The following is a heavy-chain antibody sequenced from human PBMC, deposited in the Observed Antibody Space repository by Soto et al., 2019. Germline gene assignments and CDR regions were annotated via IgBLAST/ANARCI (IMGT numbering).Heavy chain of an antibody. J-gene: IGHJ6*02. D-gene: IGHD3-22*01. CDR3: AREGGYYDSSGYWTYGMDV. V-gene: IGHV3-33*01. CDR1: GFTFSSYG. Sequence: PGGSLRLSCAASGFTFSSYGMHWVRQAPGKGLEWVAVIWYDGSNKYYADSVKGRFTISRDNSKNTLYLQMNSLRAEDTAVYYCAREGGYYDSSGYWTYGMDVWGQGTTVTVSS. CDR2: IWYDGSNK.